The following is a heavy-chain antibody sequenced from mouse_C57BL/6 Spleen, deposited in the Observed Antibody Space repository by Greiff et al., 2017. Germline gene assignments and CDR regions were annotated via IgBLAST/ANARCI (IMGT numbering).Heavy chain of an antibody. Sequence: QVHVKQSGAELVKPGASVKISCKASGYAFSSYWMNWVKQRPGKGLEWIGQIYPGDGDTNYNGKFKGKATLTADKSSSTAYMQLSSLTSEDSAVYFCAREGGPSTVVAPFDYWGQGTTLTVSS. CDR1: GYAFSSYW. J-gene: IGHJ2*01. D-gene: IGHD1-1*01. CDR2: IYPGDGDT. V-gene: IGHV1-80*01. CDR3: AREGGPSTVVAPFDY.